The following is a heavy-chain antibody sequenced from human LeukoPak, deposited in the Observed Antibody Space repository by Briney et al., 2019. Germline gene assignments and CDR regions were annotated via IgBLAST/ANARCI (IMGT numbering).Heavy chain of an antibody. CDR2: INSHGTST. Sequence: GSLRLSCAASGFTFSIYWMSWVRQGPGKGLVWVSRINSHGTSTNYADSVKGRFTVSRDNSKNTLYLQMNSLRAEDTAVYYCASAYYDYVWGSYRSFDYWGQGTLVTVSS. V-gene: IGHV3-74*01. CDR1: GFTFSIYW. CDR3: ASAYYDYVWGSYRSFDY. J-gene: IGHJ4*02. D-gene: IGHD3-16*02.